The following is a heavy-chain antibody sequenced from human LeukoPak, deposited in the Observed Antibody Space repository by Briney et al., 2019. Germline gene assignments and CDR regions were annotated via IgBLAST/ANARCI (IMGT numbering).Heavy chain of an antibody. Sequence: SETLSLTCSVSDGSTTGYYWSWIRQPPGKGLEWIAYAYYTGRTLYNPSLESRVTISVDTSKTQFSLTVTSVTAADTAVYYRARHMSVSYDAFDLWGRGTTVTVSS. CDR1: DGSTTGYY. V-gene: IGHV4-59*08. D-gene: IGHD3-10*01. J-gene: IGHJ3*01. CDR3: ARHMSVSYDAFDL. CDR2: AYYTGRT.